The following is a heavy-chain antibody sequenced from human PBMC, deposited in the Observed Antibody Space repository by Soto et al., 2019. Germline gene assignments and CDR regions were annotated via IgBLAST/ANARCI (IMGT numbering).Heavy chain of an antibody. V-gene: IGHV1-18*01. D-gene: IGHD6-19*01. Sequence: GASVKVSCKASGYTFTSYGISWVRQAPGQGLEWMGWISTYNGNTKYARKFQGRVTITRDTSASTAYMELSSLRSEDTAVYYCASGVAGPLHWFDPWGQGTLVTVSS. CDR2: ISTYNGNT. CDR3: ASGVAGPLHWFDP. CDR1: GYTFTSYG. J-gene: IGHJ5*02.